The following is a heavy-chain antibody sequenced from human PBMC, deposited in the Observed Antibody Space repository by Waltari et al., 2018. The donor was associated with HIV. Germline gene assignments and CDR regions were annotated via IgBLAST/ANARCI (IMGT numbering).Heavy chain of an antibody. CDR2: MNPNSGNT. J-gene: IGHJ4*02. CDR1: GYTFTSYD. V-gene: IGHV1-8*02. D-gene: IGHD3-10*01. CDR3: ARRYDSGTNIAGY. Sequence: QVQLVQSGAEVKKPGASAKVACKAAGYTFTSYDINWVRLATGQGLEWMGWMNPNSGNTGYAQKFQGRVTMTRNTSISTAYMELSGLRSEDTAVYYCARRYDSGTNIAGYWGQGTLVTVSS.